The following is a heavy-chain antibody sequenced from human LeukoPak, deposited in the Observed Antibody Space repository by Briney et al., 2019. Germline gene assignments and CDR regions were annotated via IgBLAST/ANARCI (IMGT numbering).Heavy chain of an antibody. D-gene: IGHD4-17*01. Sequence: SETLSLTCAVYGGSFSGYYWSWIRQPPGKGLEWIGEINHSGSTNYNPSLKSRVTISVDTSKNQFSLKLSSVTAADTAVYYCARVGPGYGDYPYFDYWGQGTLVTVSS. CDR1: GGSFSGYY. V-gene: IGHV4-34*01. J-gene: IGHJ4*02. CDR2: INHSGST. CDR3: ARVGPGYGDYPYFDY.